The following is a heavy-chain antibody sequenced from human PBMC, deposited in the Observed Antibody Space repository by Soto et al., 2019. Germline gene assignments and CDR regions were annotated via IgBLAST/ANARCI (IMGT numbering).Heavy chain of an antibody. CDR1: GGSFSGYY. CDR2: INHSGST. V-gene: IGHV4-34*01. CDR3: ARERTGTTEYGMDV. Sequence: SETMSLTCAVYGGSFSGYYWSWIRQPPGKGLEWIGEINHSGSTNYNPSLKSRVTISVDTSKNQFSLKLSSVPAADTAVYYCARERTGTTEYGMDVCGQGTSVTV. D-gene: IGHD1-7*01. J-gene: IGHJ6*02.